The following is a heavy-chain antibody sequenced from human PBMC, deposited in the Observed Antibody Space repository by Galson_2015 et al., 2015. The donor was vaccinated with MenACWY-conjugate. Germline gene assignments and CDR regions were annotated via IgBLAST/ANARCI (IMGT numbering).Heavy chain of an antibody. V-gene: IGHV3-23*01. CDR2: ISGNDSST. CDR1: GFTFSSSA. CDR3: ATGYSSGWSSYFDY. J-gene: IGHJ4*02. D-gene: IGHD6-19*01. Sequence: SLRLSCAASGFTFSSSAMSWVRHAPGKGLEWVSAISGNDSSTYYADSVKGRFTVSRDNSKNTLYLQMNSLRAEDTAVYFCATGYSSGWSSYFDYWGQGTLVTVSS.